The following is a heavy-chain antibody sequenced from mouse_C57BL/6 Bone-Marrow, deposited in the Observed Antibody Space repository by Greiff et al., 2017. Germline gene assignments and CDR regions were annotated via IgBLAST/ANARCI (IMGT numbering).Heavy chain of an antibody. Sequence: EVQGVESGGGLVKPGGSLKLSCAASGFTFSSYAMSWVRQTPEKRLEWVATISDGGSYTYYPDNVKGRFTISRDNAKNNLYLQMSHLKSEDTAMYYCARDNILRSLDYWGQGTTLTVSS. V-gene: IGHV5-4*01. CDR3: ARDNILRSLDY. CDR2: ISDGGSYT. J-gene: IGHJ2*01. CDR1: GFTFSSYA.